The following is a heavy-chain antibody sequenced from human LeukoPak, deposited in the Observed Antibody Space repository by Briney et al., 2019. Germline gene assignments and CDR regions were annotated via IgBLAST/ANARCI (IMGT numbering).Heavy chain of an antibody. J-gene: IGHJ4*02. D-gene: IGHD3-22*01. CDR1: GFTFSSYS. CDR3: ARHIYDSGGYRIDY. Sequence: GSLRLSCAASGFTFSSYSMDWIRQPPGKGLEWIGYINYSGSTKYNPSLKSRVTISSDTSKNQFSLKLSSVTAADTALYYCARHIYDSGGYRIDYWGQGTLVTVSS. CDR2: INYSGST. V-gene: IGHV4-59*08.